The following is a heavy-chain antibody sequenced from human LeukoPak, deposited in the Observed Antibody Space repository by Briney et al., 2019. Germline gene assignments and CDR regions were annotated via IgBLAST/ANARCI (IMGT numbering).Heavy chain of an antibody. CDR3: ARGHPQLWFNDY. CDR1: GYTFTSYA. V-gene: IGHV1-3*01. J-gene: IGHJ4*02. Sequence: PGASVKVSCKASGYTFTSYAMHWVRQAPGQRLEWMGWINAGNGNTKYSQKFQGRVTIIRDTSASSASMDLSSLTSEDTAVYYCARGHPQLWFNDYWGQGTLITVSS. CDR2: INAGNGNT. D-gene: IGHD5-18*01.